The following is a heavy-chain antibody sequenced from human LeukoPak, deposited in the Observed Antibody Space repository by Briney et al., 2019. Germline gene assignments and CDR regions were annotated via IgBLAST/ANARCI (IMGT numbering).Heavy chain of an antibody. J-gene: IGHJ4*02. CDR3: ARNGEVGLGWSDY. CDR2: INPYSGDT. D-gene: IGHD6-19*01. CDR1: GYSFTGYY. V-gene: IGHV1-2*02. Sequence: ASVKVSCKASGYSFTGYYMHWVRQAPGQGLEWMGWINPYSGDTNYAQKFQGRVTMTRDTSISTAYMELSRLRSDDTAVYYCARNGEVGLGWSDYWGQGTLVTVSS.